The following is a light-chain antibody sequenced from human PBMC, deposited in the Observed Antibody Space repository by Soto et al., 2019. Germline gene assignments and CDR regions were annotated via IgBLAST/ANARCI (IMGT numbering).Light chain of an antibody. J-gene: IGKJ1*01. Sequence: EIVLTQSPATLSLSPGERATLSCRASQSVSSYLAWYQQKPGQAPRLLIYDASNRATGIPARFSGSGSGTDFTLTISSLEPEDFAVYYGQQRSNWPGTWTFGQGTKVEIK. CDR2: DAS. CDR3: QQRSNWPGTWT. CDR1: QSVSSY. V-gene: IGKV3-11*01.